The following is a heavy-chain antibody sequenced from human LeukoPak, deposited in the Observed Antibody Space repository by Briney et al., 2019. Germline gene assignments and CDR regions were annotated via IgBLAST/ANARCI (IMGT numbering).Heavy chain of an antibody. CDR2: ITGSGGST. CDR1: GFTFSSYA. V-gene: IGHV3-23*01. Sequence: GGSLRLSCAASGFTFSSYAMTWVRQAPGKGLEWVSAITGSGGSTYYADSVKGRFTISRDNAKNSLYLQMNSLRAEDTAVFYCARVRSGPYMDVWGKGTTVTVSS. D-gene: IGHD2-15*01. CDR3: ARVRSGPYMDV. J-gene: IGHJ6*03.